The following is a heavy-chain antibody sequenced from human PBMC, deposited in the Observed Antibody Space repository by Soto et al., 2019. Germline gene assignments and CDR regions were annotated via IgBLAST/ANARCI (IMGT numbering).Heavy chain of an antibody. J-gene: IGHJ4*02. V-gene: IGHV4-31*03. D-gene: IGHD5-12*01. CDR1: GGSISSGGYY. CDR3: ALSQLSGYHFDY. CDR2: IYYSGST. Sequence: QVQLQESGPGLVKPSQTLSLTCTVSGGSISSGGYYWSWIRQHPGKGLEWIGYIYYSGSTYYNPSLKSRDTISVDTSKNQFSLKLSSVTAADTAVYYCALSQLSGYHFDYWGQGTLVTVSS.